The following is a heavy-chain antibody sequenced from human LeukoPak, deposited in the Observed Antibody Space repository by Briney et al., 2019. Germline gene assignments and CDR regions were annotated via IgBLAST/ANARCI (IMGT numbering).Heavy chain of an antibody. J-gene: IGHJ4*02. V-gene: IGHV3-33*03. CDR1: GFTFSSYG. D-gene: IGHD6-13*01. Sequence: GRSLRLSCAASGFTFSSYGMHWVRQAPGKGLEWVAVIWYDGSNKYYADSVKGRFTISRDSSNNTLYLQMNSLRAEDTGVYFCAKDRETTASGTFDFRGQGTLVTVSS. CDR3: AKDRETTASGTFDF. CDR2: IWYDGSNK.